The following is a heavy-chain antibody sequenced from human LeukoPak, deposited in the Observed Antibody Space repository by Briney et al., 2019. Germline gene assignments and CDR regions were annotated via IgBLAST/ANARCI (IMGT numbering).Heavy chain of an antibody. CDR2: IYYSGST. D-gene: IGHD6-19*01. Sequence: PSETLSLTCTVSGGSISSYYWSWIRQPPGKGLEWIGYIYYSGSTNYNPSLKSRVTISVDTSKNQFSLKLGSVTAADTAVYYCARSYSSGLEFDYWGQGTLVTVSS. V-gene: IGHV4-59*01. J-gene: IGHJ4*02. CDR3: ARSYSSGLEFDY. CDR1: GGSISSYY.